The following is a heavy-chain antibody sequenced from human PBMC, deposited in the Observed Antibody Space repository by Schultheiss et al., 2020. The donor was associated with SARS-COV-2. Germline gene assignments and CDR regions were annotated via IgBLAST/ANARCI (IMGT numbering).Heavy chain of an antibody. V-gene: IGHV3-48*01. J-gene: IGHJ3*02. CDR2: ISSSSSTI. CDR3: ARDWVGAFDI. D-gene: IGHD3-10*01. CDR1: GFTFSSYS. Sequence: GESLKISCAASGFTFSSYSMNWVRQAPGKGLEWVSFISSSSSTIYYADSVKGRFTISRDNAKNSLYLQMNSLRAEDTAVYYCARDWVGAFDIWGQGTMVTVSS.